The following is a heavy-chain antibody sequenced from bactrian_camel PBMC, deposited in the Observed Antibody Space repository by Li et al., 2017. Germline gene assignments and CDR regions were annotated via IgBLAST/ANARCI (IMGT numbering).Heavy chain of an antibody. CDR2: ITYGGVET. J-gene: IGHJ4*01. V-gene: IGHV3S1*01. CDR3: AKALGGGNYYTGEYNY. D-gene: IGHD2*01. CDR1: GYTHSREC. Sequence: VQLVESGGGLVQSGGSLNLSCVASGYTHSRECMGWFRQAPGKEREGVATITYGGVETGYADSVKGRFTISQDNAKNTLYLQMNNLKSEDTALYYCAKALGGGNYYTGEYNYWGQGTQVTVS.